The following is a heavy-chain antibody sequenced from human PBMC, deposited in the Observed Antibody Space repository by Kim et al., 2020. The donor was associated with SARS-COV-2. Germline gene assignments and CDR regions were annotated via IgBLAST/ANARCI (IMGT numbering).Heavy chain of an antibody. D-gene: IGHD1-26*01. CDR3: AKDGTWIVGAARGGIDY. Sequence: GGSLRLSCAASGFTFSSYGMHWVRQAPGKGLEWVAVIWYDGSNKYYADSVKGRFTISRDNSKNTLYLQMNSLRAEDTAVYYCAKDGTWIVGAARGGIDYWGQGTLVTVSS. V-gene: IGHV3-33*06. CDR1: GFTFSSYG. J-gene: IGHJ4*02. CDR2: IWYDGSNK.